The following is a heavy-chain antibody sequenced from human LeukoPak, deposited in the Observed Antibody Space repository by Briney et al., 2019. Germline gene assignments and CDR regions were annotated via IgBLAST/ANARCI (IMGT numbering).Heavy chain of an antibody. V-gene: IGHV5-51*01. Sequence: GESLKISCKGSGYSFTTYWIGGVRQMPGKGLEWMGIIYPGDSDTRYSPSFQGQATISTDKSISTAYLQWSSLKASDTAIYYCARHLQPGSKELDYWGQGTLVTVSS. J-gene: IGHJ4*02. D-gene: IGHD3-10*01. CDR3: ARHLQPGSKELDY. CDR1: GYSFTTYW. CDR2: IYPGDSDT.